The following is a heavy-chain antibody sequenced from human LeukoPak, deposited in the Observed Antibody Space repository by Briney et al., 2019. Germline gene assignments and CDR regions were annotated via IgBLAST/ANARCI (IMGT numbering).Heavy chain of an antibody. Sequence: SSETLSLTCTVSGGSISSYYWSWIRQPAGKGLEWIGRIYTSGSSNYNPSPKSRVTMSVDTSKNQFSLKLSSVTAADTAVYYCARWMEDCSSTSCYDAFDIWGQGTMVTVSS. CDR1: GGSISSYY. V-gene: IGHV4-4*07. CDR3: ARWMEDCSSTSCYDAFDI. J-gene: IGHJ3*02. D-gene: IGHD2-2*01. CDR2: IYTSGSS.